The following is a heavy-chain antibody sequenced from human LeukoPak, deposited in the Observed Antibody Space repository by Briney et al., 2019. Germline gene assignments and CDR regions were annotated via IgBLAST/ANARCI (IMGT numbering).Heavy chain of an antibody. J-gene: IGHJ4*02. D-gene: IGHD3-22*01. V-gene: IGHV3-74*01. CDR3: ARDPSYYDSSGYFDY. CDR1: GFTFSSYW. CDR2: INSDGSST. Sequence: GGSLRLSCAASGFTFSSYWMHWVRQAPGKGLVWVSRINSDGSSTSYADSAKGRFTISRDNAKNTLYLQMNSLRAEDTAVYYCARDPSYYDSSGYFDYWGQGTLVTVSS.